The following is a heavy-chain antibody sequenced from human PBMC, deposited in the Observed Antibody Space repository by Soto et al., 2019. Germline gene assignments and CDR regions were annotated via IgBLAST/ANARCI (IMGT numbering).Heavy chain of an antibody. Sequence: EVQLVESGGGLVQPGGSLRLSCAASGFTVCSNYMSWVRQAPGKGLEWVSVIYSGGSTYYADSVKGRFTISKDNSKNTLYLQTNSLRAEDTAVYYCARAFIGIAVADGAFDIWGQGTMVTVSS. CDR2: IYSGGST. CDR3: ARAFIGIAVADGAFDI. J-gene: IGHJ3*02. CDR1: GFTVCSNY. D-gene: IGHD6-19*01. V-gene: IGHV3-66*01.